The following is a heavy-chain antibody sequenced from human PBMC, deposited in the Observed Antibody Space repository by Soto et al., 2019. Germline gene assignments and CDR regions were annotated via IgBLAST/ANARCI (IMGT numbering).Heavy chain of an antibody. V-gene: IGHV3-23*01. CDR3: AKDHDYYSSGPK. Sequence: EVQLLESGGGLERPGGSLRLSCAVSGFTFGNYAMTWVRQAPGKGLEWVSSVSGSGADTYYADSVKGRFTISRDNSKSTLYLQMNSLRAEDTALYYCAKDHDYYSSGPKWGQGTLVIVSS. CDR2: VSGSGADT. CDR1: GFTFGNYA. J-gene: IGHJ4*02. D-gene: IGHD3-22*01.